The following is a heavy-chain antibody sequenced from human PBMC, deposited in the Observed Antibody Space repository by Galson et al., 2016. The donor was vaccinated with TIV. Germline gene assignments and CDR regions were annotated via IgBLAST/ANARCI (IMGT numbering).Heavy chain of an antibody. CDR1: GFTFTTYA. D-gene: IGHD3-3*01. V-gene: IGHV3-23*01. CDR3: AKDRVKTVFGAGSFDF. CDR2: ISFTGGSK. Sequence: SLRLSCAASGFTFTTYAMNWVRQAPGKGLEWVSSISFTGGSKYYADSGKGRFTVSRENSKNTVYLQMNRLRTDDTATYFCAKDRVKTVFGAGSFDFWGQGTRLTVSS. J-gene: IGHJ4*02.